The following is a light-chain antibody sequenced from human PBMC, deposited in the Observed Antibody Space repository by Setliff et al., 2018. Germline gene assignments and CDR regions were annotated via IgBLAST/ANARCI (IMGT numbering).Light chain of an antibody. CDR3: QQYNDWPPIT. CDR1: QSISSN. Sequence: EIVMTQSPATLSVSPGERVTLSCRASQSISSNLAWYQQKTGQAPRLLIYGTSTRATGIPARFSGSGSGTDFTLTISSLESEDFALYYCQQYNDWPPITVGQGTRQEIK. V-gene: IGKV3-15*01. J-gene: IGKJ5*01. CDR2: GTS.